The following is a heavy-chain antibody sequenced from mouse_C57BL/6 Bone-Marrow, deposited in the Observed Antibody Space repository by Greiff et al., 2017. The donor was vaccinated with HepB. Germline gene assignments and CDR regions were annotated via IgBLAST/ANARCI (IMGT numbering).Heavy chain of an antibody. Sequence: QVQLQQPGAELVKPGASVKLSCKASGYTFTSYWMHWVKQRPGQGLEWIGMIHPNSGSTNYNEKFKSKATLTVDQSSSTAYMQLSSLTSEDSAVYYCARWKYYYGSSYLYYYAMDYWGQGTSVTVSS. D-gene: IGHD1-1*01. V-gene: IGHV1-64*01. CDR3: ARWKYYYGSSYLYYYAMDY. CDR1: GYTFTSYW. CDR2: IHPNSGST. J-gene: IGHJ4*01.